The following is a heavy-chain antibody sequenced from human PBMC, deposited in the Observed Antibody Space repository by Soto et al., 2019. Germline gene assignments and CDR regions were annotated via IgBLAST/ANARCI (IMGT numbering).Heavy chain of an antibody. CDR2: IYPSGGST. V-gene: IGHV1-46*01. D-gene: IGHD3-3*01. Sequence: QVQLVQSGAEAKTPGASVRFSFKEFGYAFPPYYLHWFRQAPGKGLEWMGKIYPSGGSTSFAQNFRGRVTMTADTSTSTVYMELSSLTSDDTAVYYCARDLEYNFYDFWGQGTLVTVSS. CDR3: ARDLEYNFYDF. CDR1: GYAFPPYY. J-gene: IGHJ4*02.